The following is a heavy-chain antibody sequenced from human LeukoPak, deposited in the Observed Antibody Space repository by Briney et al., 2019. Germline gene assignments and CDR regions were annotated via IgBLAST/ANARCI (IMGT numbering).Heavy chain of an antibody. CDR3: ARQGYSLHYQHQYLDV. CDR2: ISPDGRNE. J-gene: IGHJ6*04. Sequence: PGRSLRLSCAASGFTFGSHALHWVRQAPGEGLEWLAGISPDGRNEYYAESVKGRFTISRDTSKNTVYVEVTCLRGDDTAVYYCARQGYSLHYQHQYLDVWGNRTTVTVSA. D-gene: IGHD5-18*01. CDR1: GFTFGSHA. V-gene: IGHV3-30*01.